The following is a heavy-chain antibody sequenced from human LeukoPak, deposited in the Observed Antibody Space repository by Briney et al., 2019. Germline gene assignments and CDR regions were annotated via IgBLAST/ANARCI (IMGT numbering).Heavy chain of an antibody. D-gene: IGHD3-16*02. V-gene: IGHV3-30*03. J-gene: IGHJ5*02. CDR2: ISYDGTNK. Sequence: GGSLRLSCVVSGFTFSSYGMHWVRQAPGKGLEWVAVISYDGTNKYHADSVKGRFTISRDNSKNTLYLQMNSLRAEDTAVYYCARSQGCGSYWFDPWGQGTLVTVSS. CDR3: ARSQGCGSYWFDP. CDR1: GFTFSSYG.